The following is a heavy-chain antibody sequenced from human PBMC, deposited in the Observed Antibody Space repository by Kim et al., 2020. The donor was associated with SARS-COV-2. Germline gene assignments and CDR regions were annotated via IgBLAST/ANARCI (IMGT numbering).Heavy chain of an antibody. CDR1: GGSISSGDYY. D-gene: IGHD2-2*01. J-gene: IGHJ3*02. CDR3: ARDAQLQDQSYGAFDI. Sequence: SETLSLTCTVSGGSISSGDYYWSWIRQPPGKGLEWIGYIYYSGSTYYNPSLKSRVTISVDTSKNQFSLKLSSVTAADTAVYYCARDAQLQDQSYGAFDIWGQGTMGTVSS. V-gene: IGHV4-30-4*01. CDR2: IYYSGST.